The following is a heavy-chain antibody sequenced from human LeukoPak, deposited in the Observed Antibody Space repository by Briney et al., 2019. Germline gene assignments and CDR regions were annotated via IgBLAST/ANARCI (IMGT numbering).Heavy chain of an antibody. J-gene: IGHJ6*02. CDR2: ISYDGSNK. V-gene: IGHV3-30-3*01. Sequence: GGSLRLSCAASGFTFSSYAMHWVRQAPGKGLEWVAVISYDGSNKYYADSVKGRFTISRDNSKNTLYLQMNSLRAEDTAVYYCARDPPPRFFYYYYGMDVWGQGTTVTVSS. CDR3: ARDPPPRFFYYYYGMDV. CDR1: GFTFSSYA.